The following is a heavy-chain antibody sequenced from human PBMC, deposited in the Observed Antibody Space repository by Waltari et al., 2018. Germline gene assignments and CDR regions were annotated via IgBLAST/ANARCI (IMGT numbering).Heavy chain of an antibody. CDR1: GYSLSSGYY. Sequence: QVQLQESGPGLVKPSEPLSLTCAVPGYSLSSGYYWGWNRQPPGKGLEWIGSIYHRGSTYYNPSLKSRVTISVDTSKNQFSLKLSSVTAADTAVYYCARVFYDYVWGSYYFDYWGQGTLVTVSS. CDR3: ARVFYDYVWGSYYFDY. D-gene: IGHD3-16*01. V-gene: IGHV4-38-2*01. CDR2: IYHRGST. J-gene: IGHJ4*02.